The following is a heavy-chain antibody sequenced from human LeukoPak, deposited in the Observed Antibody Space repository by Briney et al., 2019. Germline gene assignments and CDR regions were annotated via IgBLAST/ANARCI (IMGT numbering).Heavy chain of an antibody. CDR1: GFTFSIYW. CDR3: ARRAKVYSSSRYYFDY. D-gene: IGHD6-13*01. V-gene: IGHV3-7*01. CDR2: IKQDGSEK. Sequence: GGSLRLSCAASGFTFSIYWMSWVRQAPGKGLDWVANIKQDGSEKYYVDSVKGRFTISRDNAKNSLYLQMNSLRAEDTAVYYCARRAKVYSSSRYYFDYWGQGTLVTVSS. J-gene: IGHJ4*02.